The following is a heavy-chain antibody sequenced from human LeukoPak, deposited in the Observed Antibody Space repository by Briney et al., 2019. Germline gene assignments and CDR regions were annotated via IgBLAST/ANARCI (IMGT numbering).Heavy chain of an antibody. CDR1: GFTVSSNY. CDR3: AGYSGNYYSHAFDI. V-gene: IGHV3-53*01. D-gene: IGHD1-26*01. J-gene: IGHJ3*02. CDR2: IYSCGST. Sequence: GGSLRLSYAASGFTVSSNYMSWGRQAAGKGLEWVSVIYSCGSTYYADSVRGRFTISRDSSKNTLYLQMNSLRAEDTAVYYCAGYSGNYYSHAFDIWGQGTMVTVSS.